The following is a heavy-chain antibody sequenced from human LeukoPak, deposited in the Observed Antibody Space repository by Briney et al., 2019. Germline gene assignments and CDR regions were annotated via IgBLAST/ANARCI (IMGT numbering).Heavy chain of an antibody. Sequence: GGSLRLSCAASGFTFSSYWMSWVRQAPGKGREWLANIKQDGSEKYYVDSVKGRFTISRDNAKNSLYLQMNSLRAEDTAIYYCAKGRGYCTGGSCYSDYWGQGTLVTVSS. D-gene: IGHD2-15*01. CDR1: GFTFSSYW. J-gene: IGHJ4*02. CDR2: IKQDGSEK. V-gene: IGHV3-7*03. CDR3: AKGRGYCTGGSCYSDY.